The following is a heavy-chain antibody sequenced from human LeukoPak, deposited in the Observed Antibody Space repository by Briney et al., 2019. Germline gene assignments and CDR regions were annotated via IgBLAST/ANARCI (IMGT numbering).Heavy chain of an antibody. CDR3: AGYGSESYYKAFDY. V-gene: IGHV4-59*01. J-gene: IGHJ4*02. Sequence: PSETLSLTCAAYGGSFSGYYWSWIRQSPGKGPEWIAYVHYSGSTSYNPSLKSRVTISIDTSKNQFSLKLSSVTAADTALYYCAGYGSESYYKAFDYWGQGTLVTVSS. D-gene: IGHD3-10*01. CDR2: VHYSGST. CDR1: GGSFSGYY.